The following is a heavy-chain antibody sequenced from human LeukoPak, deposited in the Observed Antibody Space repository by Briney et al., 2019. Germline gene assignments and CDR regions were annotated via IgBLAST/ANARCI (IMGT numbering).Heavy chain of an antibody. D-gene: IGHD3-10*01. Sequence: GASVKVSCKASGGTFSSYAISWVRQAPGQGLEWMGGIIPIFGTANYAQKFQGRVTITADESTSTAYMELSSLRSEDTAVYYCARDGLRVRGVIISFWFDPWGQGTLVTVSS. CDR1: GGTFSSYA. CDR2: IIPIFGTA. V-gene: IGHV1-69*13. J-gene: IGHJ5*02. CDR3: ARDGLRVRGVIISFWFDP.